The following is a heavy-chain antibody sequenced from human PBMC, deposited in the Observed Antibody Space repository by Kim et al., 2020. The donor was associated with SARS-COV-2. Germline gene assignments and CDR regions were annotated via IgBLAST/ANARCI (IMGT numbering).Heavy chain of an antibody. J-gene: IGHJ5*02. V-gene: IGHV3-30*07. CDR3: ARVYFITWFDP. D-gene: IGHD3-10*01. Sequence: YKDSLQGRFTISRDNYKNTVYLKMNSLSAEDTAVYYCARVYFITWFDPWGQGTVVTVSA.